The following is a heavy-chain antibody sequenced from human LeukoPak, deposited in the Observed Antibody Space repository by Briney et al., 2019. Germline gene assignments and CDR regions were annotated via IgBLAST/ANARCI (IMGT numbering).Heavy chain of an antibody. D-gene: IGHD6-19*01. CDR1: GGSISSGDYY. CDR2: IYYSGST. CDR3: AREAQWLEEEGSRWFDP. Sequence: SETLSLTCTASGGSISSGDYYWSWIRQPPGKGLEWIGYIYYSGSTYYNPSLKSRVTISVDTSKNQFSLKLSSVTAADTAVYYCAREAQWLEEEGSRWFDPWGQGTLVTVSS. V-gene: IGHV4-30-4*08. J-gene: IGHJ5*02.